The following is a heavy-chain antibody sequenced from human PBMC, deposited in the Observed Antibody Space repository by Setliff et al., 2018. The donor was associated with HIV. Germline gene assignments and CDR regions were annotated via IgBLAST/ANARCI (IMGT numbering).Heavy chain of an antibody. CDR1: GFTFSSYV. J-gene: IGHJ6*03. D-gene: IGHD7-27*01. Sequence: LRLSCTTSGFTFSSYVMRWVRQAPGKGLEWISAIGGSGDSTYYADSVKGRFTISRDNSKNTVYLQMNSLGAEDTAVYYCAAGASPGYYYYYMDVWGQGTTVTVSS. CDR2: IGGSGDST. V-gene: IGHV3-23*01. CDR3: AAGASPGYYYYYMDV.